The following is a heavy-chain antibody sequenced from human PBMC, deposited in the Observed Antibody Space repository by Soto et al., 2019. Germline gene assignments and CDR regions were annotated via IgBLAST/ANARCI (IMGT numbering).Heavy chain of an antibody. CDR2: ISYDGSNK. D-gene: IGHD1-26*01. V-gene: IGHV3-30*18. CDR3: AKEIVRGLLQDYYRMDV. Sequence: GASLRLSCAASGFTFSSYGMHWVRQAPGKGLEWVAVISYDGSNKYYADSVKGRFTISRDNSKNTLYLQMNSLRAEDTAVYYYAKEIVRGLLQDYYRMDVGGQGPTLTVSS. J-gene: IGHJ6*02. CDR1: GFTFSSYG.